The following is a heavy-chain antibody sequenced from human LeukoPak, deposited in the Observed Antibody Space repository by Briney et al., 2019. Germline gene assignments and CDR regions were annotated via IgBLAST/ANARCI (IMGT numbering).Heavy chain of an antibody. CDR1: GGSISSSSYY. J-gene: IGHJ6*02. CDR2: IYTSGST. V-gene: IGHV4-61*02. D-gene: IGHD6-19*01. Sequence: SETLSLTCTVSGGSISSSSYYWSWIRQPAGKGLEWIGRIYTSGSTNYNPSPKSRVTISVDTSKNQFSLKLSSVTAADTAVYYCARGRVAGTGWGYYYYYYGMDVWGQGTTVTVSS. CDR3: ARGRVAGTGWGYYYYYYGMDV.